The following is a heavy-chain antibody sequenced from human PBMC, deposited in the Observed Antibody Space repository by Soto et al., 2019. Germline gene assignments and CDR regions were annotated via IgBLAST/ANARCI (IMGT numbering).Heavy chain of an antibody. CDR2: IYYSGST. J-gene: IGHJ6*02. CDR3: ARLPSLYYGMDV. Sequence: SETLSLTCTVSGGSISSSSYYWGWIRQPPGKGLEWIGSIYYSGSTYYNPSLKSRVTISVDTSKNQFSLKLSSVTAADTAVYYCARLPSLYYGMDVWGQGTKVT. CDR1: GGSISSSSYY. V-gene: IGHV4-39*01. D-gene: IGHD3-16*01.